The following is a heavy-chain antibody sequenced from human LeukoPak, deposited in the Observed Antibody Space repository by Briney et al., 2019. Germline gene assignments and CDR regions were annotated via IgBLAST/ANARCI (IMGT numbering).Heavy chain of an antibody. D-gene: IGHD6-6*01. CDR1: VGSISSYY. Sequence: SETLSLTCTVSVGSISSYYWSWIRKPPGKGLEWIGYIYTSGSTNYNPSPKSRVTISVDTSKNQFSLKLSSVTAADTAVYYCARASIAAPYYYYYMDVCGKGTTVTVSS. CDR2: IYTSGST. V-gene: IGHV4-4*09. CDR3: ARASIAAPYYYYYMDV. J-gene: IGHJ6*03.